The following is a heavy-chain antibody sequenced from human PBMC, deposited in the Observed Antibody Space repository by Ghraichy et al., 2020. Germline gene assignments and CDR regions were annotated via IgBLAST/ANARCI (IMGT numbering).Heavy chain of an antibody. Sequence: SVKVSCKASGGTSISYAINWVRQAPGQGLEWMGSIIPIFGTTNYAQKFQGRVTITADESTSTAYMELSSLRSEDTAVYYCARDGLKAGVVTAMPRGAPDYWGQGTLVTVSS. J-gene: IGHJ4*02. CDR1: GGTSISYA. V-gene: IGHV1-69*13. CDR2: IIPIFGTT. D-gene: IGHD2-21*02. CDR3: ARDGLKAGVVTAMPRGAPDY.